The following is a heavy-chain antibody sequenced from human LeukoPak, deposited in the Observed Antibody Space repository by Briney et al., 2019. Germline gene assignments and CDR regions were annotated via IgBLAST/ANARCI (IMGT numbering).Heavy chain of an antibody. CDR2: ISYDGSNK. V-gene: IGHV3-30*03. D-gene: IGHD3-10*01. Sequence: GGSLRLSCAASGFTFSSYGMHWVRQAPGKGLEWVAVISYDGSNKYYADSVKGRFTISRDNSKNTLYLQMNSLRAEDTAVYYCAIGTYYYGSGSYGWGQGTLVTVSS. CDR3: AIGTYYYGSGSYG. J-gene: IGHJ4*02. CDR1: GFTFSSYG.